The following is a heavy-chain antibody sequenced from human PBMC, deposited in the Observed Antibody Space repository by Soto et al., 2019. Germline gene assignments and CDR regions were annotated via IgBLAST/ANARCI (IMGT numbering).Heavy chain of an antibody. CDR2: INPDGTYT. CDR1: GFTFSYYW. V-gene: IGHV3-74*01. CDR3: TKDTFGPDDH. J-gene: IGHJ5*02. Sequence: EVPVVESGGGLVQPGGSLRLSCAASGFTFSYYWMHWVRQSPGKGLEWVSRINPDGTYTSYADSVKGRFTISRDNAKHTLYLHMNNLRAEDTAVYYCTKDTFGPDDHWGQGTLVTVSS. D-gene: IGHD3-10*01.